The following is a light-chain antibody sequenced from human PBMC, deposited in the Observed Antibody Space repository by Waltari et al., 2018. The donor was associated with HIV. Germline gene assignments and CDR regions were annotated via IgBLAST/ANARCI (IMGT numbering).Light chain of an antibody. CDR1: QSVLYTSNSKNY. Sequence: DIVMTQSPDSLAVSLGERATINCKSSQSVLYTSNSKNYLAWYQQKPRQPPKLLIYWASSRESGVPDRFSGSGSGTDFTLTISGLQAEDVAVYYCQQYYSTPITFGQGTRLEIK. V-gene: IGKV4-1*01. CDR2: WAS. J-gene: IGKJ5*01. CDR3: QQYYSTPIT.